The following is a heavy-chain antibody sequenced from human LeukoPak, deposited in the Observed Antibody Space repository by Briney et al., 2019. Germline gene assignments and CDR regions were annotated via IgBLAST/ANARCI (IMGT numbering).Heavy chain of an antibody. Sequence: SETLSLTCTVSGGSISSYYWSWIRQPPGKGLEWIGYIYYSGGTNYNPSLKSRVTISVDTSKNQFSLKLSSATAADTAVYYCARATTYYYDSSGYLDYWGQGTLVTVSS. CDR2: IYYSGGT. V-gene: IGHV4-59*01. D-gene: IGHD3-22*01. CDR1: GGSISSYY. CDR3: ARATTYYYDSSGYLDY. J-gene: IGHJ4*02.